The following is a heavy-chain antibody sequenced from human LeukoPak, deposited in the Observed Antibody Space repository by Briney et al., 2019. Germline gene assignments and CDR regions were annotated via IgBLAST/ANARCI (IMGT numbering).Heavy chain of an antibody. CDR2: IYYSGST. CDR3: GRWEASMVAMDS. D-gene: IGHD4/OR15-4a*01. J-gene: IGHJ4*02. Sequence: SETLSLTCTVSGGSISTYYWSWIRQPPGKGLEWIGFIYYSGSTNYSPSLKSRVTISVDTSKKQFSLRLSSVTAADTAVYYCGRWEASMVAMDSWGQGTLVTVSS. CDR1: GGSISTYY. V-gene: IGHV4-59*01.